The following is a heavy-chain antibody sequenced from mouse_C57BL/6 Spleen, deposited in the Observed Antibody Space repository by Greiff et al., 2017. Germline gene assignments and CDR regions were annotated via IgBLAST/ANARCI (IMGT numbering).Heavy chain of an antibody. CDR3: ARSGYSNFYYFDY. J-gene: IGHJ2*01. CDR2: IEPGSGGT. D-gene: IGHD2-5*01. CDR1: GYAFTNYL. V-gene: IGHV1-54*01. Sequence: QVQLQQSGAELVRPGTSVKVSCKASGYAFTNYLIEWVKQRPGQGLEWIGVIEPGSGGTNYNEKFKGKAKLTADKASSTAYMQLSSLTSEDSAVYFCARSGYSNFYYFDYWGQGTTLTVSS.